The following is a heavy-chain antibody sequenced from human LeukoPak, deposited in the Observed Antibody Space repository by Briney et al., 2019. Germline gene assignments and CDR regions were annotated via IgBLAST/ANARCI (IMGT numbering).Heavy chain of an antibody. D-gene: IGHD3-22*01. V-gene: IGHV1-2*02. CDR2: INPISGGA. J-gene: IGHJ5*02. Sequence: GASVKVSCKASGYTFTGYYIHWVRQAPGQGLEWMGWINPISGGANYAQRFQGRVTVTRDTSISTAYMELSRLRSDDTAFYYCARYDSTVNWFDPWGQGTLVTVSS. CDR1: GYTFTGYY. CDR3: ARYDSTVNWFDP.